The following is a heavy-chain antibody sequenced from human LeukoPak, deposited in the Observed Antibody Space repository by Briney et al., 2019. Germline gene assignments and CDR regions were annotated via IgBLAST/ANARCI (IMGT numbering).Heavy chain of an antibody. V-gene: IGHV3-23*01. CDR2: ISGSGGST. CDR1: GFTFSSYA. D-gene: IGHD3-10*01. Sequence: GGSLRLSCAPSGFTFSSYAMSWVRQAPGNGLEWFSAISGSGGSTYYADSVKGRFTISRDNSKNTLYLQMNSLRAEDTAVYYCAKDRYYYGSGTLDYWGQGTLVTVSS. CDR3: AKDRYYYGSGTLDY. J-gene: IGHJ4*02.